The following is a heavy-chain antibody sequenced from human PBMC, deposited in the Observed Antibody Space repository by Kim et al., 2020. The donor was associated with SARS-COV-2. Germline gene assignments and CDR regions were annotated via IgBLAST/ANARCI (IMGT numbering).Heavy chain of an antibody. CDR3: ARQGFGRQNYPS. D-gene: IGHD3-10*01. V-gene: IGHV4-34*01. CDR1: GGSFSGYY. CDR2: INHSGST. Sequence: SETLSLTCAVYGGSFSGYYWSWIRQPPGKGLEWIGEINHSGSTNYNPSLKSRVTISVDTSKNQFSLKLSSVTAADTAVYYCARQGFGRQNYPSWGQGTLVTVSS. J-gene: IGHJ5*02.